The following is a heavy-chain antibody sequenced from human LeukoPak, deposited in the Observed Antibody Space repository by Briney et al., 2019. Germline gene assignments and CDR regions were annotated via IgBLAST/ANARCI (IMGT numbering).Heavy chain of an antibody. J-gene: IGHJ4*02. CDR3: AKDSTGIQLWLYYLDY. CDR1: GFTFSSYA. V-gene: IGHV3-23*01. D-gene: IGHD5-18*01. Sequence: PGGSLRLSCAASGFTFSSYAMRWVRQAPGKGLEWVSAISGSGGSTYYADSVKGRFTISRDNSKNTLYLQMNSLRAEDTAVYYCAKDSTGIQLWLYYLDYWGQGTLVTVSS. CDR2: ISGSGGST.